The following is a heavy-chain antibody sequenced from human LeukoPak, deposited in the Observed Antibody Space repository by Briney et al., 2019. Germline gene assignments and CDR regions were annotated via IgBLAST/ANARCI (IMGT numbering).Heavy chain of an antibody. Sequence: GGSLRLSCAASGFRFSSNWMSWVRLAPGKGLEWVANIKEDGTETYYVDSVKGRFTISRDNAKNSLYLQMNSLRVEDTAVYYCAKEGRSLQTYWGQGTLVTVSS. CDR1: GFRFSSNW. J-gene: IGHJ4*02. V-gene: IGHV3-7*03. CDR3: AKEGRSLQTY. CDR2: IKEDGTET. D-gene: IGHD5-24*01.